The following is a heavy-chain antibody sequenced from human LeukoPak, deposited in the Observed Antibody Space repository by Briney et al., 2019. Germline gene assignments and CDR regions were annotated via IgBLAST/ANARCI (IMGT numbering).Heavy chain of an antibody. V-gene: IGHV4-34*01. Sequence: PSETLSLTCAVYGGSFSGYYWSWIRQPPGKGLEWIGEINHSGSTNYNPSLKSRVTISVDTSKNQFSLKLSSVTAADTAVYYCARDLHWFDPWGQGTLVTVSP. CDR2: INHSGST. CDR1: GGSFSGYY. CDR3: ARDLHWFDP. J-gene: IGHJ5*02.